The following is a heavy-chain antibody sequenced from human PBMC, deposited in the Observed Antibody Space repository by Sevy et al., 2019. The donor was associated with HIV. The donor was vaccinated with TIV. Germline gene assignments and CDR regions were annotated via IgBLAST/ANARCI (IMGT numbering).Heavy chain of an antibody. Sequence: GGSLRLSCAASGFTFNTYAIHWVRQAPGKGLEWVSIISYDGSHIWYADSVKGRFIISRDNSKRTLFLQMNSLRAEDTAVYYCARGEGRMLLPDSDYWGQGTLVTVSS. CDR2: ISYDGSHI. D-gene: IGHD1-26*01. CDR1: GFTFNTYA. V-gene: IGHV3-30*03. J-gene: IGHJ4*02. CDR3: ARGEGRMLLPDSDY.